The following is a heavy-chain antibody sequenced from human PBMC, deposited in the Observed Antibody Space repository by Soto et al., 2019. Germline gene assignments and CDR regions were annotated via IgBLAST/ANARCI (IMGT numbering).Heavy chain of an antibody. CDR1: GYSFTSYC. CDR2: IYPGDSDT. Sequence: PGESLKSSCKGCGYSFTSYCIGWVRQMNGKGLECMGIIYPGDSDTRYGPSFQGQVTISADKSISTAYLQWSSLKASDTAMYYCARPTNRGKYYYGMDVWGQGTTVTVSS. CDR3: ARPTNRGKYYYGMDV. D-gene: IGHD2-8*01. V-gene: IGHV5-51*01. J-gene: IGHJ6*02.